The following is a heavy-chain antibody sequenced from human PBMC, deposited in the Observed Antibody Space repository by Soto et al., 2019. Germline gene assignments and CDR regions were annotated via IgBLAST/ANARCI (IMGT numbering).Heavy chain of an antibody. D-gene: IGHD3-16*01. CDR1: GYTFTGYY. CDR3: ARDVVGDGSAEYCQH. Sequence: QVQLVQSGAEVKKPGASVKVSCKASGYTFTGYYMHWVRQAPGQGLEWMGWINPNSGGTNYASKFQGWVTMTRDTSISTAYMELSRLSSDDTAVYYCARDVVGDGSAEYCQHWGQGTLVTVSS. CDR2: INPNSGGT. V-gene: IGHV1-2*04. J-gene: IGHJ1*01.